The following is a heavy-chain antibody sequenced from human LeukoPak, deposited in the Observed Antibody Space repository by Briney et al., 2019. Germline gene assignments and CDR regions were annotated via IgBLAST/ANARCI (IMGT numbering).Heavy chain of an antibody. J-gene: IGHJ3*02. CDR3: ARSSTPIYAFEI. CDR2: IYYTGST. D-gene: IGHD2/OR15-2a*01. CDR1: GGSISPYY. V-gene: IGHV4-59*01. Sequence: SETLSLTCTVSGGSISPYYWTWIRHPPGKRLEWLGDIYYTGSTNYNPSLKSRVTISLDTSNNQFSLKLISMTAADTAVYYCARSSTPIYAFEIWGQGTGVTVSS.